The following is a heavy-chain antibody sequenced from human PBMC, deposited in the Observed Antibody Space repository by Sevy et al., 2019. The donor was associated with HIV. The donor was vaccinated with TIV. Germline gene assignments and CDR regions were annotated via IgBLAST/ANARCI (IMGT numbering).Heavy chain of an antibody. CDR2: IRGGGSST. J-gene: IGHJ4*02. V-gene: IGHV3-23*01. Sequence: GGSLRLSCVASGFTFSNYAMSWVHQAPGKGLEWVSAIRGGGSSTYYAGSVKGRFTISRDNSKNTVYLQMNSLRAEDTALYYCAKDYEFGSGSLMGLFDYWGQGTLVTVSS. D-gene: IGHD3-10*01. CDR3: AKDYEFGSGSLMGLFDY. CDR1: GFTFSNYA.